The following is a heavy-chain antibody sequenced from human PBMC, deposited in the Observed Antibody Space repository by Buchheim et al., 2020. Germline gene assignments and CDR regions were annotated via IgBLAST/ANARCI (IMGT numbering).Heavy chain of an antibody. CDR2: IYYSGST. J-gene: IGHJ4*02. CDR1: GGSISSYY. Sequence: QVQLQESGPGLVKPSETLSLTCTVSGGSISSYYWSWIRQPPGKGLEWIGYIYYSGSTNYNPSLKSRVTISVDTSKNQFSLKLSSVTAADTAVYYCVSARGVPQGFYWGQGTL. V-gene: IGHV4-59*01. CDR3: VSARGVPQGFY. D-gene: IGHD3-10*01.